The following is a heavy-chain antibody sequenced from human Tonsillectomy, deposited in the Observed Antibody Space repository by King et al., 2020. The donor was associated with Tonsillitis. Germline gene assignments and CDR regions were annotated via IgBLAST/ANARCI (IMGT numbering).Heavy chain of an antibody. CDR2: LSGSGDTT. Sequence: EVQLLESGGDLVEPGWSLKLSCAASGFSFGRYAMSWVRQAPGKGLEWVSSLSGSGDTTDYADSVKGRFTISRDNSKYTLYLQMKSLRVDDTAVYYCAKERDFWSGYYSNFDYWGQGTLVTVSS. CDR3: AKERDFWSGYYSNFDY. V-gene: IGHV3-23*01. CDR1: GFSFGRYA. D-gene: IGHD3-3*01. J-gene: IGHJ4*02.